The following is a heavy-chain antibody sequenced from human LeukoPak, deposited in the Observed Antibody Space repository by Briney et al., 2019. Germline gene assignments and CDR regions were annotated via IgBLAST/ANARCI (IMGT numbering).Heavy chain of an antibody. CDR3: ARHTELGRTYYYGSGTTYWFDP. V-gene: IGHV4-38-2*01. CDR1: GYSISSGYY. D-gene: IGHD3-10*01. Sequence: KPSETLSLTCAVSGYSISSGYYWGWIRQPPGKGLERIGSIYHSGSTYYNPSLKGRVTISVDTSKHQFSLKLSSVTAADTAVYYCARHTELGRTYYYGSGTTYWFDPWGQGTLVTVSS. CDR2: IYHSGST. J-gene: IGHJ5*02.